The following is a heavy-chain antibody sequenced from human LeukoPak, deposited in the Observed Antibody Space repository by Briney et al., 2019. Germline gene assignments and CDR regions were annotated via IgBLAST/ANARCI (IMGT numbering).Heavy chain of an antibody. CDR2: INHSGST. J-gene: IGHJ4*02. D-gene: IGHD3-16*01. V-gene: IGHV4-34*01. CDR3: AREGVYDGYAYFDY. CDR1: GGSFSGYY. Sequence: SETLSLTCAVYGGSFSGYYWSWIRQPPGKGLEWIGEINHSGSTNYNPSLQSRGTISVDTSKNQFSLKLSSVTAADTAVYYCAREGVYDGYAYFDYWGQGTLVTVSS.